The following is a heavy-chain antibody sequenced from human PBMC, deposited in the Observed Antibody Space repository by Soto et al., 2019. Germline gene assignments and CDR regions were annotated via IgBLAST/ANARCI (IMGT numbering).Heavy chain of an antibody. CDR2: INPSGGST. J-gene: IGHJ6*01. D-gene: IGHD3-10*01. CDR1: GYTFTSYY. V-gene: IGHV1-46*01. CDR3: ASGYGSYYYYYGMDV. Sequence: APVKVSCKASGYTFTSYYMHWVRQAPGQGLEWMGIINPSGGSTSYAQKFQGRVTMTRDTSTSTVYMELSSLRSEDTAVYYCASGYGSYYYYYGMDVWVKGPRSPSPQ.